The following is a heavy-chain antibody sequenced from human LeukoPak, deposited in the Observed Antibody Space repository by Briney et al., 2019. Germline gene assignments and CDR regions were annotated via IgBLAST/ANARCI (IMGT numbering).Heavy chain of an antibody. CDR2: IFYTGST. J-gene: IGHJ4*02. Sequence: KPSETLTLTCTVSSGSISSYYWPWIRQPPGKGLEWIGYIFYTGSTNYNPSLKSRVTMSVDTSKNQFSLKLSSVTAADTAVYYCGRGGYSVIDYWGQGTLVTVSS. CDR1: SGSISSYY. D-gene: IGHD5-18*01. CDR3: GRGGYSVIDY. V-gene: IGHV4-59*08.